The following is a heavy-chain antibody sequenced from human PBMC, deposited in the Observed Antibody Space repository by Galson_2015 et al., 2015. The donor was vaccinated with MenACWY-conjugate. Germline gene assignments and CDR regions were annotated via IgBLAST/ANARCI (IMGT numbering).Heavy chain of an antibody. CDR2: THHSGST. D-gene: IGHD3-10*01. Sequence: ETLSLTCAVSGGSLTTSRYRWAWIRQTPGKGLEWLGTTHHSGSTYYNPSLENRITISLDTSKNQVSLRLNSVTAADSAVYYCARRVRRLTKPFDSWGQGLLVTVSS. CDR3: ARRVRRLTKPFDS. V-gene: IGHV4-39*01. J-gene: IGHJ4*02. CDR1: GGSLTTSRYR.